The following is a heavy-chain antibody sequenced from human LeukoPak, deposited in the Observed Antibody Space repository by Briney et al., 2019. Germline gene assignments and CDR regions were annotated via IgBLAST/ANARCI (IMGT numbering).Heavy chain of an antibody. Sequence: ASVKVSCKASGYTFTGYYIHWVRQAPGQGLEWMRWINPNSGGTYYAQSFQDRVTMTRDTSISTAYMELSRLRSDDTAVYYCARAALGVWFGEPLGGPTEYWGQGTLVTVSS. CDR2: INPNSGGT. CDR1: GYTFTGYY. V-gene: IGHV1-2*02. CDR3: ARAALGVWFGEPLGGPTEY. J-gene: IGHJ4*02. D-gene: IGHD3-10*01.